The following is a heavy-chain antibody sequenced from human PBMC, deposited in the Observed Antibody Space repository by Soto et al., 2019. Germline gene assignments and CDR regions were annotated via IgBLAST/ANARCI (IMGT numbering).Heavy chain of an antibody. CDR1: SDAINSSG. J-gene: IGHJ1*01. D-gene: IGHD1-1*01. V-gene: IGHV1-18*01. CDR3: ARGCIALPTQLSF. CDR2: INPYNGNT. Sequence: ASVYVAWKTSSDAINSSGCTLVRQPPGQKLEWMGWINPYNGNTKFAQKLQDRVTMTTATSTSTAYMELASLRSDDTAVYYCARGCIALPTQLSFWARRTLVIGSS.